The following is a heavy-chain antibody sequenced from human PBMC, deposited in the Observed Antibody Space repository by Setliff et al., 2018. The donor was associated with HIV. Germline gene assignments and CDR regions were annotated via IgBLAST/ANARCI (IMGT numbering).Heavy chain of an antibody. Sequence: SVKVSCKVSGDTFRNYALNWVRQAPGQGLEWMGGIIPPVGAAVYAQNFQGRVTITADESTSTAYMELSSLRSEDTAVYYCALFGSGSYAGGPERVFGYWGQGTLVTVSS. CDR3: ALFGSGSYAGGPERVFGY. V-gene: IGHV1-69*13. CDR2: IIPPVGAA. J-gene: IGHJ4*02. D-gene: IGHD1-26*01. CDR1: GDTFRNYA.